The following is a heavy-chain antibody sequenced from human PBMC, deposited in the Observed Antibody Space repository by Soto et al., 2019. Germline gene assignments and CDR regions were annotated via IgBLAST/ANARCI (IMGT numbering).Heavy chain of an antibody. V-gene: IGHV5-51*01. J-gene: IGHJ6*02. CDR1: GYSFTSYW. Sequence: PGESLKICCKGSGYSFTSYWIGGVRQMPGKGLEWMGIIYPGDSDTRYSPSFQGQVTISADKSISTAYLQWSSLKASDTAMYYCARHGHYGSFSYYKRHSSYAMHVSGQGTSLTVS. CDR2: IYPGDSDT. CDR3: ARHGHYGSFSYYKRHSSYAMHV. D-gene: IGHD3-10*01.